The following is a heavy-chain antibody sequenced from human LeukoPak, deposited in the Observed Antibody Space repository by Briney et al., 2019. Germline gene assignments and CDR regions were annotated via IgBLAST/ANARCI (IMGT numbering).Heavy chain of an antibody. CDR3: ARDVRFSWFDT. D-gene: IGHD4-17*01. J-gene: IGHJ5*02. Sequence: SETLSLTFTVSGGSISSYYWSWIRQPPGKGLEWIGYIYFSGSTNYNPSLKSRVTMSLDTSKNQFSLKMSSVTAADTAVYYCARDVRFSWFDTWGQGTLVTVSS. CDR1: GGSISSYY. V-gene: IGHV4-59*01. CDR2: IYFSGST.